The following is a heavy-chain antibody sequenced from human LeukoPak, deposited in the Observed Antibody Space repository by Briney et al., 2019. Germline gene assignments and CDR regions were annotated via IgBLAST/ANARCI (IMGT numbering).Heavy chain of an antibody. Sequence: GGSLRLSCAASGFTFSSYAMHWVRQAPGKGLEWVANIKQDGSEKYYVDSVKGRFTISRDNAKNSLYLQMNSLRAEDTAVYYCASLVVVVAATYFDYWGQGTLVTVSS. D-gene: IGHD2-15*01. CDR3: ASLVVVVAATYFDY. CDR1: GFTFSSYA. V-gene: IGHV3-7*01. J-gene: IGHJ4*02. CDR2: IKQDGSEK.